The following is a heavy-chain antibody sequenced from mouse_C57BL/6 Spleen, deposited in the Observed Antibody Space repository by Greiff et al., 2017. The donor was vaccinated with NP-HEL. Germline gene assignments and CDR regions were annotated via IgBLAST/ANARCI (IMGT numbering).Heavy chain of an antibody. J-gene: IGHJ2*01. CDR2: IDPSDSYT. D-gene: IGHD1-1*01. V-gene: IGHV1-50*01. CDR3: ARSIYYYGRDY. CDR1: GYTFTSYW. Sequence: VQLQQPGAELVKPGASVKLSCKASGYTFTSYWMQWVKQRPGQGLEWIGEIDPSDSYTNYNQKFKGKATLTVDTSSSTAYMQLSSLTSEDSAVYYCARSIYYYGRDYWGQGTTLTVSS.